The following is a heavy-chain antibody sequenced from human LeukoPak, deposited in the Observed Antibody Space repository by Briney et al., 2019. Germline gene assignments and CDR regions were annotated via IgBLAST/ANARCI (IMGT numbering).Heavy chain of an antibody. CDR2: INPNSGGT. D-gene: IGHD2-2*01. CDR1: GYTFTGYY. CDR3: ARDTLGYCSSTSCSGHYYYGMDV. V-gene: IGHV1-2*02. Sequence: ASVKVSCKASGYTFTGYYFHWVRQAPGQGLEWMGWINPNSGGTNYAQKFQGRVTMTRDTSISTAYMELSRLRSDDTAVYYCARDTLGYCSSTSCSGHYYYGMDVWGQGTTVTVSS. J-gene: IGHJ6*02.